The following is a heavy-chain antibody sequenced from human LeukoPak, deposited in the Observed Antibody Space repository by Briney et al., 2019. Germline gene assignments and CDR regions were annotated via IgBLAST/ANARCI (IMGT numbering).Heavy chain of an antibody. CDR2: IWYDGSNK. D-gene: IGHD3-9*01. Sequence: PGGSLRLSCAASGFTFSAYAMHWVRQAPGKGLEWVAVIWYDGSNKYYADSVKGRFTISRDNSKNTLYLQMNSLRAEDTAVYYCARGRTELRYFDWSIDYWGQGTLVTVSS. V-gene: IGHV3-33*08. CDR1: GFTFSAYA. CDR3: ARGRTELRYFDWSIDY. J-gene: IGHJ4*02.